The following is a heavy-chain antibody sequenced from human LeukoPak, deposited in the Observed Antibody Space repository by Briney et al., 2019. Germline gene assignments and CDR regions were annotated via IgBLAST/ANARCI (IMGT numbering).Heavy chain of an antibody. CDR3: AREIPGSAFDI. J-gene: IGHJ3*02. CDR2: IYSGGST. D-gene: IGHD1-26*01. V-gene: IGHV3-53*01. Sequence: GESLKISCKGSGYSFTSYWIGWVRQAPGKGLEWVSVIYSGGSTYYADSVKGRFTISRDNSKNTLYLQMNSLRAEDTAVYYCAREIPGSAFDIWGQGTMVTVSS. CDR1: GYSFTSYW.